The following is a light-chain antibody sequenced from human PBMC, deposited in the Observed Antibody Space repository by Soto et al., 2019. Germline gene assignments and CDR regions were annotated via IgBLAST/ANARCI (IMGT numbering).Light chain of an antibody. CDR2: DAS. Sequence: EIVMTQSPATLSVSPGERATLSCRASQSVSRNLAWYQQRPGRAPRLLIYDASTRATDIPARFSGSGSGTEFTLTISSLQSEDFAVYYCQQYNNWPLYTFGQGTKLEIE. J-gene: IGKJ2*01. CDR1: QSVSRN. V-gene: IGKV3-15*01. CDR3: QQYNNWPLYT.